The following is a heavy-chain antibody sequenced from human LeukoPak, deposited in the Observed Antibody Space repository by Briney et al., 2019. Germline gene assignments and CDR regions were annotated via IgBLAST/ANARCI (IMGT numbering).Heavy chain of an antibody. CDR1: GFTVTTLA. Sequence: GGSLRLSCAASGFTVTTLAMTWVRQAPGKGLEWVSVIGESDGRTYYADSVKGRFTISRDESKNTLYLQMNSLRVEDTAVYFCARDRAALQDWVEFDPWGQGTPVIVSS. D-gene: IGHD3/OR15-3a*01. CDR2: IGESDGRT. V-gene: IGHV3-23*01. CDR3: ARDRAALQDWVEFDP. J-gene: IGHJ5*02.